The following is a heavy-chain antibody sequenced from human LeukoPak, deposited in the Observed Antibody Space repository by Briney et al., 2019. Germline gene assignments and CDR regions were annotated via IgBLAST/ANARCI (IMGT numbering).Heavy chain of an antibody. J-gene: IGHJ4*02. V-gene: IGHV3-23*01. CDR3: AKRVEYSSSSGGYFDN. CDR1: GFTFSTYG. D-gene: IGHD6-6*01. CDR2: IDDSGGAT. Sequence: HAGGSLRLPCAASGFTFSTYGMSWVRQAPGKELEWVSAIDDSGGATYYADSVKGRFTISRDNSKNTLFLQMSSLRAEDTAVYYCAKRVEYSSSSGGYFDNWGQGTLVTVSS.